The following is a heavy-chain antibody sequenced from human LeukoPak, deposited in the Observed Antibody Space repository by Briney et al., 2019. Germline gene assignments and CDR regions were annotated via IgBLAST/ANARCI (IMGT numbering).Heavy chain of an antibody. D-gene: IGHD5-12*01. V-gene: IGHV4-59*01. Sequence: SETLSLTCTVSGGSISSCYWSWIRQPPGEGLEWIGYIYYSGSTNYNPSLKSRVTISVDTSKNQFSLKLSSVTAADTAVYYCARDGSGYSGYEPWYFDLWGRGTLVTVSS. J-gene: IGHJ2*01. CDR3: ARDGSGYSGYEPWYFDL. CDR2: IYYSGST. CDR1: GGSISSCY.